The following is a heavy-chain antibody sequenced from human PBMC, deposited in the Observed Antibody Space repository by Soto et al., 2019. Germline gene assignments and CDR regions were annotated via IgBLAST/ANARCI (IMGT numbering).Heavy chain of an antibody. Sequence: QVQLVQSGAEVKKPGASVKVSCKASGYTFTTYGFAWVRQAPGQGPEWVGWISGYNGNTDYAQKLQGRVTMTTDTYTSTAYMELRSLRSDDTAVYYCARGARDLSDTRYFLHWGQGTLVTVSS. CDR2: ISGYNGNT. J-gene: IGHJ1*01. V-gene: IGHV1-18*01. CDR1: GYTFTTYG. D-gene: IGHD2-2*01. CDR3: ARGARDLSDTRYFLH.